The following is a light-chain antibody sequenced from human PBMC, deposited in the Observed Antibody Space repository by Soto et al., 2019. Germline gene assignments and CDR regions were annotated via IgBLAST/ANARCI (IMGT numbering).Light chain of an antibody. CDR3: AAWDDSLSGYV. J-gene: IGLJ1*01. Sequence: QSALTQPPSASGTPGQKVTISCSGSSSNIESNYVYWYQQLPGTAPKLLIYRNNQRPSGVPDRFSGSKSGTSASLAVSGLRSEDEADYYCAAWDDSLSGYVFGTGTKVTDL. CDR1: SSNIESNY. CDR2: RNN. V-gene: IGLV1-47*01.